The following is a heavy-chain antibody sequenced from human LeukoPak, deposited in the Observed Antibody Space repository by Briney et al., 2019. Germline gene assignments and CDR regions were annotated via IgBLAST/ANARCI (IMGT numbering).Heavy chain of an antibody. D-gene: IGHD1-26*01. CDR3: ARGSGGSYYYFDY. V-gene: IGHV3-66*01. J-gene: IGHJ4*02. CDR2: IYSGGGT. CDR1: GSTVSSNY. Sequence: GGSLRLSCAASGSTVSSNYMSWVRQAPGKGLEWVSVIYSGGGTYYADSVKGRFTISRDNSKNTLYLQMNSLKAEDTAVYYCARGSGGSYYYFDYWGQGTLVTVSS.